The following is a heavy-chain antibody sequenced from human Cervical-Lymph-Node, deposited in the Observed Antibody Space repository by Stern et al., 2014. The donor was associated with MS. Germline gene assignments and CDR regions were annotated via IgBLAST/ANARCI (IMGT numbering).Heavy chain of an antibody. CDR3: ARHLYCSSTSCYTDDYYYYYGMDV. D-gene: IGHD2-2*02. CDR2: ISSSSSYI. V-gene: IGHV3-21*01. Sequence: EVQLLQSGGGLVKPGGSLRLSCAASGFTFSSYSMNWVRQAPGKGLEWVSSISSSSSYIYYADSVKGRFTISRDNAKNSLYLQMNSLRAEDTAVYYCARHLYCSSTSCYTDDYYYYYGMDVWGQGTTVTVSS. J-gene: IGHJ6*02. CDR1: GFTFSSYS.